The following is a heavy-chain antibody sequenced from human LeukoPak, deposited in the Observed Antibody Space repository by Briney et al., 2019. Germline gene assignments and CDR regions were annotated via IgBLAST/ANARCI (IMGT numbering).Heavy chain of an antibody. CDR1: GFTFSDYY. Sequence: GGSLRLSCAASGFTFSDYYMSWIRQAPGKGLEWVSYISSGGSSIYYADSVKGRFTISRHNAKNSLYLQMNSLRAEDTAVYYCARVGGAATEFDYWGQGTLVTVSS. V-gene: IGHV3-11*01. CDR3: ARVGGAATEFDY. CDR2: ISSGGSSI. J-gene: IGHJ4*02. D-gene: IGHD2-15*01.